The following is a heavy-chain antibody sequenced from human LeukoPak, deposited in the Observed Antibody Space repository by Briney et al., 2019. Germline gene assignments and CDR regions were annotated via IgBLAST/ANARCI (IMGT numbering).Heavy chain of an antibody. CDR3: ARDYYDSSGYFPRGN. CDR1: GYTFTGYY. Sequence: LAASVTVSCKASGYTFTGYYMHWVRQAPGQGLEWMGWINPNSGGTNYAQKFQGRVTMTRDTSISTAYMELSSLRSEDTAVYYCARDYYDSSGYFPRGNWGQGTLVTVSS. CDR2: INPNSGGT. J-gene: IGHJ4*02. V-gene: IGHV1-2*03. D-gene: IGHD3-22*01.